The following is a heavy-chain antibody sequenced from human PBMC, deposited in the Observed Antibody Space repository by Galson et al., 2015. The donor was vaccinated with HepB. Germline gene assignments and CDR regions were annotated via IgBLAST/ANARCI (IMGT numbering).Heavy chain of an antibody. CDR1: GTRFDSHF. D-gene: IGHD6-19*01. CDR3: TRLQSYAFDL. CDR2: INQGGGAN. Sequence: SLRLSCAASGTRFDSHFMAWVRQTPVKGLEWVVDINQGGGANFYLDSVKGRFTISRDNAKNSVYLQMSSLSAEDTAVYYCTRLQSYAFDLWGQGTMVTVSS. J-gene: IGHJ3*01. V-gene: IGHV3-7*03.